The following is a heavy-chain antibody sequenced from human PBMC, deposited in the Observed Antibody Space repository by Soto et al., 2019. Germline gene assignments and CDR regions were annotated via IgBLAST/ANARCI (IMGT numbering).Heavy chain of an antibody. V-gene: IGHV1-8*01. D-gene: IGHD1-7*01. Sequence: ASVKVSCKASGYSFISFDINWVRQAAGQGLEWMGYMKPSTGHTEYAQKFQGRVTMTSNTAINTAYMELNLLQSDDTAVYYCNSELRHLDYWGRGTLVPVSS. CDR1: GYSFISFD. J-gene: IGHJ4*02. CDR3: NSELRHLDY. CDR2: MKPSTGHT.